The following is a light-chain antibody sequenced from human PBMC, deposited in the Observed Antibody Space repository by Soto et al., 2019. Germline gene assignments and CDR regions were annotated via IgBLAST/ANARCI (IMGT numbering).Light chain of an antibody. CDR3: QQRNSDWYA. Sequence: DIQLTQSPSFLSASVGDRVTITCRASQGISTYLAWYLQRPGKAPKLLIYGASTLQSGVPSRFSDSGSGTEFPLTVGSLRPEDCGTYCCQQRNSDWYAVGQGTKLEIK. CDR2: GAS. CDR1: QGISTY. J-gene: IGKJ2*01. V-gene: IGKV1-9*01.